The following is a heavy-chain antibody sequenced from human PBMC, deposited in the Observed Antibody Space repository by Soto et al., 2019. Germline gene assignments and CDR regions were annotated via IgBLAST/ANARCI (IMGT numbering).Heavy chain of an antibody. Sequence: GGSLSLSCAASGLTVSSNYMSWVRQAPGKGLGWVSVIYSGGSTYYADSVKGRFTITRHNSKNTLYLQMNSLRAEDTAVYYCARGDEREQLAPYYFDYWGQGTLVTVSS. J-gene: IGHJ4*02. D-gene: IGHD6-6*01. V-gene: IGHV3-53*04. CDR1: GLTVSSNY. CDR2: IYSGGST. CDR3: ARGDEREQLAPYYFDY.